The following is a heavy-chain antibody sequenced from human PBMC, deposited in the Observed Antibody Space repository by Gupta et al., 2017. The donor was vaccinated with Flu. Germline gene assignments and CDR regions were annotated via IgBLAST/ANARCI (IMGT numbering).Heavy chain of an antibody. V-gene: IGHV1-69*06. CDR2: ITPIVGTP. D-gene: IGHD2-2*01. Sequence: QVLLVQSGAEVKKPGSSLKVSCKASRDTFNIYTIGWVRQAPGQGLEWMGGITPIVGTPNYAPKFQGRVTFTADKSTTTAYMELTSLRSDDTAVYYCARDRVEGQDYYGLDVWGQGTTVTVSS. CDR1: RDTFNIYT. J-gene: IGHJ6*02. CDR3: ARDRVEGQDYYGLDV.